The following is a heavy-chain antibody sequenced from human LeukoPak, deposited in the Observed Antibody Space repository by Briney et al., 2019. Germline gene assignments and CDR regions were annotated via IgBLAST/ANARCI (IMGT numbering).Heavy chain of an antibody. V-gene: IGHV4-4*07. J-gene: IGHJ4*02. D-gene: IGHD6-13*01. CDR3: VRSIAEAGKEFDS. Sequence: SETLSLSCTVSGASISSYYWSWIRQPAGKGLEWIGRIYASGTTHYNPSLKSRVTMSVDTSTNQFSLRLSSVTAADTAVYYCVRSIAEAGKEFDSWGQGTLVTGSS. CDR2: IYASGTT. CDR1: GASISSYY.